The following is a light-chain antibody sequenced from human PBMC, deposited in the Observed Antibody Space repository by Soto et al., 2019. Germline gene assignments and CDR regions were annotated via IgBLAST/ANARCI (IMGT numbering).Light chain of an antibody. CDR2: GAS. CDR3: QRADDFPLT. Sequence: IQMTQSPSSVYASVGDRVTITCRASQEISTSLAWYQQKPGTAPKLLIYGASSLQSGVSSRFSGSGSGTDFTLAITNLQPEDFATYYCQRADDFPLTFGGGTKVDIK. CDR1: QEISTS. V-gene: IGKV1-12*01. J-gene: IGKJ4*01.